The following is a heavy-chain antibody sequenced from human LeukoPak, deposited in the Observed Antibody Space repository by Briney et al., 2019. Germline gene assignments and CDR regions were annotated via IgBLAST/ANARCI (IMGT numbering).Heavy chain of an antibody. CDR1: GGSISGYY. V-gene: IGHV4-4*07. D-gene: IGHD2-21*01. J-gene: IGHJ4*02. CDR3: ARARGGDSRTFDY. CDR2: VYTSGST. Sequence: SETLSLTCNVSGGSISGYYWNWIRQPAGKGLEWVGRVYTSGSTNYNPSLKSRVTMSVDTSKNQFSLSLSSVTAADTAVYYCARARGGDSRTFDYWGQGTLVTVSS.